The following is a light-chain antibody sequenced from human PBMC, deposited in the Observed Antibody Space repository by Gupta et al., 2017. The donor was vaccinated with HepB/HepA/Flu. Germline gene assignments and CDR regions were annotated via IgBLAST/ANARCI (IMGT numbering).Light chain of an antibody. Sequence: QSVLTQSPSVSGAPGQRVNISCTGSSSHIGAGYDVYWYQQLPGSAPKLLIYDKTTRPSGVPDRFSASRSGTSASLAIIGLQAEDEADYYCQSYDNSLSGVVFGGGTKVTVL. V-gene: IGLV1-40*01. CDR3: QSYDNSLSGVV. CDR1: SSHIGAGYD. J-gene: IGLJ2*01. CDR2: DKT.